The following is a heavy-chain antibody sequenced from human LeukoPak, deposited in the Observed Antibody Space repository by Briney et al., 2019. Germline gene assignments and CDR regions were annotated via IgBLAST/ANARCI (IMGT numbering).Heavy chain of an antibody. CDR2: IYSGGST. Sequence: GGSLRLSWAASGFTVRSNNINGFRQAPGKGREWVSIIYSGGSTYYADSVKGRFTISRDNSKNTLYLQMNSLRAEDTAVYYCARDLGSGWNFDYWGQGTLVTVSS. J-gene: IGHJ4*02. D-gene: IGHD6-19*01. CDR3: ARDLGSGWNFDY. V-gene: IGHV3-53*01. CDR1: GFTVRSNN.